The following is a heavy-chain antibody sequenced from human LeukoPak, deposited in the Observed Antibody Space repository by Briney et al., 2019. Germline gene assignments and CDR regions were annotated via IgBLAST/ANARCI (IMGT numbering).Heavy chain of an antibody. V-gene: IGHV3-23*01. CDR1: GFTFSSYA. Sequence: GSLRLPCAAAGFTFSSYAMTWVRQAPGKGLEWISAISGSAYSTSYADSVKGRFTISRDNSKNTLYLQMNSLRAEDTAIYYCARNTSGFKLGDAFDIWGPGTLVSVSS. D-gene: IGHD3-22*01. CDR3: ARNTSGFKLGDAFDI. CDR2: ISGSAYST. J-gene: IGHJ3*02.